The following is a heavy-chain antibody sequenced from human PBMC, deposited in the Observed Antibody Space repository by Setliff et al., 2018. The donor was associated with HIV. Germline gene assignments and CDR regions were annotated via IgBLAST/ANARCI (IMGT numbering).Heavy chain of an antibody. J-gene: IGHJ4*02. Sequence: PGGSLRLSCAASGFTFSSYSMNWVRQAPGKGLEWVSSISSSSSYIYYADSVKGRFTSSRDYAKNSLYLQMNSLRAEDTAVYYCARVVGAYYDSSGYYYSYYFDYWGQGTLVTVSS. CDR2: ISSSSSYI. V-gene: IGHV3-21*01. CDR1: GFTFSSYS. D-gene: IGHD3-22*01. CDR3: ARVVGAYYDSSGYYYSYYFDY.